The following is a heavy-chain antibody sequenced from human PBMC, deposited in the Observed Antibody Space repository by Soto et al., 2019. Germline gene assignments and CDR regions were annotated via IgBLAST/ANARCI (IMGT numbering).Heavy chain of an antibody. J-gene: IGHJ6*02. CDR1: GRSVCSEGHY. D-gene: IGHD3-3*01. CDR2: IYYTGST. V-gene: IGHV4-61*08. Sequence: QVQLQESGPGLVKPSETLSLTCTVCGRSVCSEGHYWRWMRQTRGEGVAGIGYIYYTGSTNYNPSLKGRVTMSVDTSSDQVSVRLRSVTRADTAVYYCARDQYDFRSGSNYYAMEVWGQGTKVTVSS. CDR3: ARDQYDFRSGSNYYAMEV.